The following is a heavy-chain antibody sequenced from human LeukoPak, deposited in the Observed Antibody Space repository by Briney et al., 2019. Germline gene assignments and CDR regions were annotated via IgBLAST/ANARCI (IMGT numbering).Heavy chain of an antibody. D-gene: IGHD3-16*01. J-gene: IGHJ4*02. CDR3: ARGGIEGLIDY. V-gene: IGHV3-48*04. Sequence: GGSLRLSCAASGFTFSSYSMNWVRQAPGKGLEWVSYISSSSSTTYYADSVKGRFTISRDNAKNSLYLQMNSLRAEDTAVYYCARGGIEGLIDYWGQGTLVTVSS. CDR1: GFTFSSYS. CDR2: ISSSSSTT.